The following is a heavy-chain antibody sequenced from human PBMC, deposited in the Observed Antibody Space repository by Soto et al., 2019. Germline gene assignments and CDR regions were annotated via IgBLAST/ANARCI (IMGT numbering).Heavy chain of an antibody. D-gene: IGHD3-9*01. CDR2: IYYSGST. CDR3: ARAGLRYFDWLSPFDY. J-gene: IGHJ4*02. V-gene: IGHV4-59*01. Sequence: TSETLSLTCTVSGGSISSYYWSWIRQPPGKGLEWIGYIYYSGSTNYNPSLKSRVTISVDTSKNQFSLKLSSVTAADTAVYYCARAGLRYFDWLSPFDYWGQGTLVTVSS. CDR1: GGSISSYY.